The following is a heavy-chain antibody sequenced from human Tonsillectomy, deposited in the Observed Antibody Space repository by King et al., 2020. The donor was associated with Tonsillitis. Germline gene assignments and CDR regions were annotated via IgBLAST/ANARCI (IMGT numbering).Heavy chain of an antibody. CDR1: GGPFSGYY. CDR2: INHSGST. J-gene: IGHJ4*02. D-gene: IGHD4-17*01. CDR3: ARGESADYGDYVAGDYFDK. V-gene: IGHV4-34*01. Sequence: VQLQQWGAGLLKPSETLSLTCAVYGGPFSGYYWSWIRQPPGKGLEWIGEINHSGSTNYNPSLKSRVTISVDTSKNQFSLKLSSVTATDTALYYCARGESADYGDYVAGDYFDKWGQGTLVTVSS.